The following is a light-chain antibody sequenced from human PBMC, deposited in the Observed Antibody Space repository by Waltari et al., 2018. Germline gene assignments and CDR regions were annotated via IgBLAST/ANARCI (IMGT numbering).Light chain of an antibody. CDR2: AAS. CDR3: QQFNAYPLT. CDR1: QGISGY. Sequence: DIQLTQSPSFLSASVGARVTITCRASQGISGYLAWYQQRPGKGPKLLIYAASTLQSGVPSRFSGSGSGADFTLTISSLQPEDFATYFCQQFNAYPLTFGGGTKVEIK. J-gene: IGKJ4*01. V-gene: IGKV1-9*01.